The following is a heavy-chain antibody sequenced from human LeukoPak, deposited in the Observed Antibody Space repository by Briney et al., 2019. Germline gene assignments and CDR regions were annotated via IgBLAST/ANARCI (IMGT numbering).Heavy chain of an antibody. Sequence: GASVKVSCKASGYTFTSYGISWVRQAPGQGLEWMGWISAYNGNTNYAQKLQGRVTMTTDTSTSTAYMELRSLRSDDTAVYYCARARYGDYLLDYYYYYYMDVWGKGTTVTVSS. D-gene: IGHD4-17*01. CDR3: ARARYGDYLLDYYYYYYMDV. CDR1: GYTFTSYG. V-gene: IGHV1-18*01. CDR2: ISAYNGNT. J-gene: IGHJ6*03.